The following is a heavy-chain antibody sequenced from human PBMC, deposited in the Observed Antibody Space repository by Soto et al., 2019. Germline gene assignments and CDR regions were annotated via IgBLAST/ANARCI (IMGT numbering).Heavy chain of an antibody. CDR1: GGTFSSYT. Sequence: ASVKVSCKASGGTFSSYTISWVRQAPGQGLEWMGRIIPILGIANYAQKFQGRVTITADKSTSTAYMELSSLRSEDTAVYYCARDIAVAGTLFDYWGQGTLVTVSS. CDR2: IIPILGIA. CDR3: ARDIAVAGTLFDY. J-gene: IGHJ4*02. V-gene: IGHV1-69*04. D-gene: IGHD6-19*01.